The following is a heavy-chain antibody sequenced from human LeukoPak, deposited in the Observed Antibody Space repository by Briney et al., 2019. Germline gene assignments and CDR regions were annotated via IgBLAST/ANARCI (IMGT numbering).Heavy chain of an antibody. V-gene: IGHV5-51*01. CDR2: IYPGDSDA. CDR3: AISLGLSDTYWDF. Sequence: GESLQMSCKASGYSVTTYWIGWVRQMPGKGLEGMGIIYPGDSDARYKPSFQGHVTISVDTSITTAHLQWCSLKASDTAIYYCAISLGLSDTYWDFWGQGTLVTVTS. J-gene: IGHJ4*02. D-gene: IGHD2-8*02. CDR1: GYSVTTYW.